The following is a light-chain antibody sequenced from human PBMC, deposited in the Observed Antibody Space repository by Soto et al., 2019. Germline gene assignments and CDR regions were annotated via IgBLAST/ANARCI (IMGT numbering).Light chain of an antibody. CDR3: SSYTSSSTLVV. CDR2: DVS. CDR1: SSDFGGYNY. J-gene: IGLJ2*01. V-gene: IGLV2-14*01. Sequence: QSALTQPASVSGSPGQSITISCTGTSSDFGGYNYVSWYQQHPGKAPKLMIYDVSNRPSGVSNRFSGSKSGNTASLTISGLQAEDEADCYCSSYTSSSTLVVFGGGTKLTVL.